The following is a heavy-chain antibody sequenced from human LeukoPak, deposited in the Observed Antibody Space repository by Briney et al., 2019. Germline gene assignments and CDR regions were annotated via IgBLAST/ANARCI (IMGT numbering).Heavy chain of an antibody. CDR3: AREYCSSTSCSLGYDAFDI. Sequence: ASVKVSCKASGYTLTGYYMHWVRQAPGHGLKWMGWINPNSGGTNYARKFQGRVTMTRDTSISTAYMELSRLRSDDTAVYYCAREYCSSTSCSLGYDAFDIWGQGTMVTVSS. J-gene: IGHJ3*02. V-gene: IGHV1-2*02. CDR1: GYTLTGYY. D-gene: IGHD2-2*01. CDR2: INPNSGGT.